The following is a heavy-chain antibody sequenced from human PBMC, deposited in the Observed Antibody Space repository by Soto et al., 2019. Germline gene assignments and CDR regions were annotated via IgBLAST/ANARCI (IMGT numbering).Heavy chain of an antibody. CDR2: IYYSGST. CDR1: GGSISSGGYY. D-gene: IGHD2-15*01. V-gene: IGHV4-31*03. Sequence: SETLSLTCTVSGGSISSGGYYWSWIRQHPGKGLEWIGYIYYSGSTYYNPSLKSRVTISVDTSKNQFSLKLSSVTAADTAVYYCAREGGNNFDIWGQGTMVTVSS. J-gene: IGHJ3*02. CDR3: AREGGNNFDI.